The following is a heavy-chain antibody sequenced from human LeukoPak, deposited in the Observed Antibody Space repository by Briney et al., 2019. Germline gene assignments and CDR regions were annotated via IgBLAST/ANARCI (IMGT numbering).Heavy chain of an antibody. CDR2: ISYDGSNK. V-gene: IGHV3-30-3*01. CDR3: ARSFGYEGGYLDY. J-gene: IGHJ4*02. Sequence: GGSLRLSCAASGFTFSSYAMHWVRQAPGKGLEWVAVISYDGSNKYYADSVKGRFTISRDNSKNTLYLQMNSLRAEDTAVYYCARSFGYEGGYLDYWGQGTLVTVSS. CDR1: GFTFSSYA. D-gene: IGHD3-3*01.